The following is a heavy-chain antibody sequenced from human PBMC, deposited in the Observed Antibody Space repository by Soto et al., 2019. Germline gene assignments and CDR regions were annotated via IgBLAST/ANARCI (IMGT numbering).Heavy chain of an antibody. J-gene: IGHJ4*02. CDR2: IYPGDSDT. D-gene: IGHD3-16*01. CDR3: ARHKHPAASMITFGGLIG. Sequence: EVQLVQSGAEVKKPGESLKISCKDSGISFTSYWIGWVRQMPGKGLEWMGIIYPGDSDTRYSPSFQGQVTISADKSISTAYLQWSSLKASDTAMYYCARHKHPAASMITFGGLIGWGQGTLVTVSS. V-gene: IGHV5-51*01. CDR1: GISFTSYW.